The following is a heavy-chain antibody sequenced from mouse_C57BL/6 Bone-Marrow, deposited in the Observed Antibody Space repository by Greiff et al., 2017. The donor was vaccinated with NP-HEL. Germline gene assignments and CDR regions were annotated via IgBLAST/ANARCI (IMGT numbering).Heavy chain of an antibody. Sequence: EVQVVESGGGLVQSGRSLRLSCATSGFTFSDFYMEWVRQAPGKGLEWIAASRNKANDYTTEYSASVKGRFIVSRDTSHSILYLQMNALRAEDTAIYYCARGNWGLYAMDYWGQGTSVTVSS. D-gene: IGHD4-1*01. CDR2: SRNKANDYTT. CDR1: GFTFSDFY. V-gene: IGHV7-1*01. J-gene: IGHJ4*01. CDR3: ARGNWGLYAMDY.